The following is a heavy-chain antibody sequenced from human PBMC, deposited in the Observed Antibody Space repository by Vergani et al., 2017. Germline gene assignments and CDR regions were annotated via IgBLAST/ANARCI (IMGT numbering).Heavy chain of an antibody. CDR1: GGSISSGSYY. Sequence: QVQLQESGPGLVKPSQTLSLTCTVSGGSISSGSYYWSWIRQPAGKGLEWIGRIYTSGSTNYNPSLKSRVTISVDTSKNQFSLKLSSVTAADTAVYYCARASAERYCSSTSCYVYYGMDVWGQGTTVTVSS. CDR3: ARASAERYCSSTSCYVYYGMDV. CDR2: IYTSGST. V-gene: IGHV4-61*02. J-gene: IGHJ6*02. D-gene: IGHD2-2*01.